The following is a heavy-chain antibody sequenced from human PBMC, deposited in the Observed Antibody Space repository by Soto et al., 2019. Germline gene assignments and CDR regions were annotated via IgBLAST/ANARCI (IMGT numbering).Heavy chain of an antibody. CDR3: YYSSK. CDR2: SESKNDGGKT. J-gene: IGHJ1*01. CDR1: GLTFSNAW. D-gene: IGHD2-21*01. V-gene: IGHV3-15*04. Sequence: GGSLRLSCVASGLTFSNAWMSWVRQAPGKGPEWIGRSESKNDGGKTDYAAPVRGRFTISRDDSENTLYLQLNSLRTEDTAMYYCYYSSKWGQGTLVTVAS.